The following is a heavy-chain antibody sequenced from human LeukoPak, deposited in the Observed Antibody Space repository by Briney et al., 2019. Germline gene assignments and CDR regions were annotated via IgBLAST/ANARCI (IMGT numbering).Heavy chain of an antibody. Sequence: GGSLRLSCAASGFTFSSYGMHLVRQAPGKGLEWVAFIRYDGSNKYYADSVKGRFTISRDNSKNTLFLQMNSLRAEDTAVYYCAKDKGLYGDYRGFDYWGQGTLVTVSS. CDR2: IRYDGSNK. V-gene: IGHV3-30*02. CDR1: GFTFSSYG. D-gene: IGHD4-17*01. CDR3: AKDKGLYGDYRGFDY. J-gene: IGHJ4*02.